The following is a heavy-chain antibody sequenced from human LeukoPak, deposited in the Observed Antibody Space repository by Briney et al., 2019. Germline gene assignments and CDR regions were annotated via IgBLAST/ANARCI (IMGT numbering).Heavy chain of an antibody. Sequence: GASVKVSCKASGYTFTSYYMHWVRQAPGQGLEWMGIINPSGGSTSYAQKFQGRVTMTRDTSTSTVYMELSSLRSEDTAVYYCARIHYYGSGSYPQYYFDYWGQEPWSPSPQ. CDR3: ARIHYYGSGSYPQYYFDY. CDR2: INPSGGST. CDR1: GYTFTSYY. J-gene: IGHJ4*01. D-gene: IGHD3-10*01. V-gene: IGHV1-46*01.